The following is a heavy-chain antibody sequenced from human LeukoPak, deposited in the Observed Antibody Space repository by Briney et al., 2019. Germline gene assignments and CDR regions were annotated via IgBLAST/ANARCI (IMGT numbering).Heavy chain of an antibody. V-gene: IGHV4-39*07. CDR3: ARDQGTIILGYFGY. D-gene: IGHD3-22*01. CDR1: GGSISSSTYY. CDR2: IYYRGST. J-gene: IGHJ4*02. Sequence: SETLSLTCTVSGGSISSSTYYWGWIRQPPGKGLEWIGNIYYRGSTYYNPSLKSRVTISVDTSKNQFSLKLSSVTAADTAVYYCARDQGTIILGYFGYWGQGTLVTVSS.